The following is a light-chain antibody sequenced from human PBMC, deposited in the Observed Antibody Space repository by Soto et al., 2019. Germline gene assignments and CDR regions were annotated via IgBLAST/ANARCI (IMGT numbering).Light chain of an antibody. J-gene: IGLJ1*01. CDR1: SSNIGDNY. V-gene: IGLV1-47*01. CDR3: AACDDSLSGYV. Sequence: QSVLTQPPSASGTPGQKVTISCSGSSSNIGDNYVYWHQQLPGTAPKLLIYRNNQRPSGVPDRFSGSKSGTSASLAISGLRSEDEADYYCAACDDSLSGYVFGPGTKSP. CDR2: RNN.